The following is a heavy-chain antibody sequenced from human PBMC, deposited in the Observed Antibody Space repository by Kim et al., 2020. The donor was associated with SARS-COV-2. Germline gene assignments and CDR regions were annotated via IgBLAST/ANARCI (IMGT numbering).Heavy chain of an antibody. CDR3: ARDALPYDSTSLGYFDY. CDR1: GFFFTYYY. J-gene: IGHJ4*02. Sequence: ASVKVSCKASGFFFTYYYIHWMRQAPGQGLEWMGIINPSVGSTRYAQKFQGRVSMTRDTSTRTVYMELSSLRSDDTAVYYCARDALPYDSTSLGYFDYWGQGTLVTVSS. CDR2: INPSVGST. V-gene: IGHV1-46*01. D-gene: IGHD2-15*01.